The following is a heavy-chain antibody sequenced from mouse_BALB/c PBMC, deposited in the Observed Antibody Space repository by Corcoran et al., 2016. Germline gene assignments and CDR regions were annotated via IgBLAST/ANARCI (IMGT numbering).Heavy chain of an antibody. J-gene: IGHJ2*01. Sequence: EVQLQQSGAELVKPGASVKLSCTASGFNIKDTYMHWVKQRPEQGLEWIGRIDPANGSTKYDPKFQGKATMTADTSSNTVYLQLSSLTSEATAVDYCCRSREGNYVVYWGQGTTLTVSS. CDR3: CRSREGNYVVY. V-gene: IGHV14-3*02. CDR1: GFNIKDTY. D-gene: IGHD2-1*01. CDR2: IDPANGST.